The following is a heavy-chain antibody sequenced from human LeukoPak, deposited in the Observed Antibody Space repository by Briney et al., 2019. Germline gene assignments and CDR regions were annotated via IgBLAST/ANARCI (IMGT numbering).Heavy chain of an antibody. CDR3: ARESGSGYYYYGMDV. Sequence: GGSLRLSCAASGFTISSYEMNWVRQAPGKGLEWDSYISSSGSTIYYADSVKGRFPISRDNAKNSLYLQMNSLRAEDTAVYYCARESGSGYYYYGMDVWGKGTTVTVSS. D-gene: IGHD3-10*01. CDR1: GFTISSYE. V-gene: IGHV3-48*03. J-gene: IGHJ6*04. CDR2: ISSSGSTI.